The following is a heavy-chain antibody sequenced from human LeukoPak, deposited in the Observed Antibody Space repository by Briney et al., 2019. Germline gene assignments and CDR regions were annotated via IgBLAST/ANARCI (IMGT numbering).Heavy chain of an antibody. D-gene: IGHD5-24*01. J-gene: IGHJ4*02. CDR3: AKDRDWYYFDY. CDR2: ISYDGSNK. CDR1: GFTFSSYG. V-gene: IGHV3-30*18. Sequence: GGSLRLSCTASGFTFSSYGMHWVRQAPGKGLEWVAVISYDGSNKYYADSVKGRFTISRDNSKNTLYLQMNSLRTEDTAVYYCAKDRDWYYFDYWGQGTLVTVSS.